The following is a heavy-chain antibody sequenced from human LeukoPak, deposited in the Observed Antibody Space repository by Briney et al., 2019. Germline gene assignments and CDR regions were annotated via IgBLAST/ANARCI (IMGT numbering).Heavy chain of an antibody. CDR2: MNPNSGNT. Sequence: GASVKVSCKASGYTFTSYDINWVRQATGHGLEWMGWMNPNSGNTGYAEGSQCQVTITRNTSIRTADMELSRLRSGDTAVYYCAGSDNRNVPFDYWGQGTLVTVSS. CDR1: GYTFTSYD. J-gene: IGHJ4*02. CDR3: AGSDNRNVPFDY. V-gene: IGHV1-8*03. D-gene: IGHD1-14*01.